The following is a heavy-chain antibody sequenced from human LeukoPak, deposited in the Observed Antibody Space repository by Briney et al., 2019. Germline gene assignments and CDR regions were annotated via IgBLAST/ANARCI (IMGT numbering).Heavy chain of an antibody. V-gene: IGHV3-15*07. CDR1: GFTFSNAW. CDR3: ARGRYYGMDV. Sequence: GGSLRLSCAASGFTFSNAWMNWVRQAPGKGLEWVGRIKSKTDGGTTDYAAPVKGRFTISRDDSKNTVYLQMDSLKAEDTAVYYCARGRYYGMDVWGQGTTVTVSS. CDR2: IKSKTDGGTT. J-gene: IGHJ6*02.